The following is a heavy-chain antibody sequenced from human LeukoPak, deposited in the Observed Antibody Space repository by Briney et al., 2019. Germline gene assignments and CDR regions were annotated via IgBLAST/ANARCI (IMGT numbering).Heavy chain of an antibody. CDR2: INHSGST. CDR3: ARGWGQWRVRAGYYYMDV. D-gene: IGHD6-19*01. Sequence: SETLSLTCVLYGGSFSGYYSSWIRQPPGKGLEWIGEINHSGSTNYNPSLKSRVTITVDSPKNQFSLKLTSMTAADTAVYYCARGWGQWRVRAGYYYMDVWGKGTTVTVSS. V-gene: IGHV4-34*01. J-gene: IGHJ6*03. CDR1: GGSFSGYY.